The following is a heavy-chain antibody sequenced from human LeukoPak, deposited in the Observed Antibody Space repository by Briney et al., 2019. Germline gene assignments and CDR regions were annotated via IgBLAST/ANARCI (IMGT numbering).Heavy chain of an antibody. V-gene: IGHV4-39*07. Sequence: SETLSLTCAVSGGSISSNSYYWGWIRQPPGKGLEWIANIYHSGSTYYNPSLKSRVTISVDTSTNQFSLQLSSVTAADTAVYYCARVDWLRDYYYYMDVWGSGTTVTVSS. CDR1: GGSISSNSYY. D-gene: IGHD5-12*01. CDR3: ARVDWLRDYYYYMDV. CDR2: IYHSGST. J-gene: IGHJ6*03.